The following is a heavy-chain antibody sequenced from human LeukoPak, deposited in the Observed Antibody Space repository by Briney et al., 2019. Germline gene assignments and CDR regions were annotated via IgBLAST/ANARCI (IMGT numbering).Heavy chain of an antibody. J-gene: IGHJ4*02. D-gene: IGHD6-19*01. V-gene: IGHV3-30-3*01. CDR3: ARGPGIAVAYY. CDR2: ISYDGSNK. CDR1: GFTFSSYA. Sequence: GGSLRLSCAASGFTFSSYAMHWVRQAPGKGLEWVAVISYDGSNKYYADSVKGRFTISRDNSKNTLYLQMNSLGAEDTAVYYCARGPGIAVAYYWGQGTLVTVSS.